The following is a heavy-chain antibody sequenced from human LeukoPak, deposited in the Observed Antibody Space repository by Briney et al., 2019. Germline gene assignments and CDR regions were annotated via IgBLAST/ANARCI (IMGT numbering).Heavy chain of an antibody. CDR3: ARAPSGWGLRRVNAFDI. CDR1: GFTFSSHL. CDR2: IKKDGSEK. Sequence: GGSLRLSCAASGFTFSSHLMGWVRQAPGKGLEWVANIKKDGSEKYYVDSVKGRFTISRDNAKNSLYLQMNSLRAEDTAVYYCARAPSGWGLRRVNAFDIWGQGTMVTVSS. V-gene: IGHV3-7*01. D-gene: IGHD1-26*01. J-gene: IGHJ3*02.